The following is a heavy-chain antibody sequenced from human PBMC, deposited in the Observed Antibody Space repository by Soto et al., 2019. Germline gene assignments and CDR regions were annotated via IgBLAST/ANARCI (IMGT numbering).Heavy chain of an antibody. D-gene: IGHD2-2*01. CDR3: ARYHQLLYWFDP. CDR1: GGSISSSSYY. J-gene: IGHJ5*02. Sequence: QLQLQESGPGLVKPSETLSLTCTVSGGSISSSSYYWGWIRQPPGKGLEWIGSIYYSGSTYYNPSLKSRVTIFADTSKKQFSLKLSSVTAADTAVYYCARYHQLLYWFDPWGQGTLVTVSS. V-gene: IGHV4-39*01. CDR2: IYYSGST.